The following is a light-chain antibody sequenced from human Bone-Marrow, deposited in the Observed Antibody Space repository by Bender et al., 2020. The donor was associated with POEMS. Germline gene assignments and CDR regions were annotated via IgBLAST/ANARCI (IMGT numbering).Light chain of an antibody. J-gene: IGLJ3*02. Sequence: QSVLTQPPSASGTPGQRVTISCSGSSSNIGTNPVNWYQQLPGKAPKLLIYLNNQRPSGVPDRFSGSKSGTSASLAISGLQSEDEADYYCAAWEDSLNGWVFGGGTKLTVL. CDR3: AAWEDSLNGWV. V-gene: IGLV1-44*01. CDR2: LNN. CDR1: SSNIGTNP.